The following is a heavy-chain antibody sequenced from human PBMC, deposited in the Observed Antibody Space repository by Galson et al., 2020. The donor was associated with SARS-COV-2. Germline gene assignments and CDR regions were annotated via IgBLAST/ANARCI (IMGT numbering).Heavy chain of an antibody. V-gene: IGHV1-2*02. D-gene: IGHD1-26*01. Sequence: ASVKVSCKASGYTFTDYYMHWVRQAPGQGLEWMGWINPNSGGPNYAQKFQGRVTMTRDTSTSTAYMELSRLRSDDTAVYYCARDQGGGSYRLGFDYWGQGTLVTVSS. CDR3: ARDQGGGSYRLGFDY. CDR1: GYTFTDYY. J-gene: IGHJ4*02. CDR2: INPNSGGP.